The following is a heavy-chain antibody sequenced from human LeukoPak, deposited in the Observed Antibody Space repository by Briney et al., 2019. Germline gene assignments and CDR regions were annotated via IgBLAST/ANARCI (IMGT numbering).Heavy chain of an antibody. D-gene: IGHD3-3*01. CDR3: ASIIRSDAFDI. Sequence: SETLSLTCAVSGGSISSSNWWSWVRQPPGKGLEWIGEIYHSGSTNYNPSLKSRVTLSVDKSMNQFSLKLSSVTAADTAVYYCASIIRSDAFDIWGQGTMVTVSS. J-gene: IGHJ3*02. CDR2: IYHSGST. CDR1: GGSISSSNW. V-gene: IGHV4-4*02.